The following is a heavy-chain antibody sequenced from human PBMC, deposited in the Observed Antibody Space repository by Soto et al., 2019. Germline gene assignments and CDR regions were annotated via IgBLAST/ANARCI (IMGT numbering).Heavy chain of an antibody. J-gene: IGHJ4*02. CDR3: AKDATRSSGWYYFDY. Sequence: EVQLLESGGGLVQPGGSLRLSCEASRFSFSNFDMSWVRQAPGKGLEWVSGISNSGGNEYYTDSVKSRFTISRDNSRNTLYLQMNSLRVEDTALYYCAKDATRSSGWYYFDYWGQGTLVTVSS. CDR1: RFSFSNFD. CDR2: ISNSGGNE. D-gene: IGHD6-19*01. V-gene: IGHV3-23*01.